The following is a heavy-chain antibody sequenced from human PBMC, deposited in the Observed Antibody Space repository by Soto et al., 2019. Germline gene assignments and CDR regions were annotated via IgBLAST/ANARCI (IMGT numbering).Heavy chain of an antibody. CDR3: AGSSSWSRFSYWFDP. V-gene: IGHV2-5*01. CDR2: IYWNDDK. Sequence: YGPTLVNPTQTLTLTCTFSGFSLSTSGVGVGWIRQPRGKALEWLALIYWNDDKRYSPSLKSRLTITKDTSKNQVVLTMTNMDPVDTATYYCAGSSSWSRFSYWFDPWGQGTLVTVS. J-gene: IGHJ5*02. CDR1: GFSLSTSGVG. D-gene: IGHD6-13*01.